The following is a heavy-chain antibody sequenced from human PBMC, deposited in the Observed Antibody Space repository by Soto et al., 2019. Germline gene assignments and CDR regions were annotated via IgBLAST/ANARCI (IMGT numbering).Heavy chain of an antibody. Sequence: ALRKVSRKGSGYTFYSHGISWVRQAPGKGLEWMGWISAYNGNTNYAQKLQGRVTMTTDTSTSTAYMELRSLRSDDTAVYYCARTLGYCSGGSCYFFDYWGQGTLVTVSS. CDR1: GYTFYSHG. D-gene: IGHD2-15*01. CDR2: ISAYNGNT. V-gene: IGHV1-18*01. CDR3: ARTLGYCSGGSCYFFDY. J-gene: IGHJ4*02.